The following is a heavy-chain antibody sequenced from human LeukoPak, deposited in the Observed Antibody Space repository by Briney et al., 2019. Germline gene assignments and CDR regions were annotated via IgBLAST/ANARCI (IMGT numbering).Heavy chain of an antibody. CDR1: DGSISSGGYY. Sequence: SQTLSLTCTVSDGSISSGGYYWSWIRQHPGKGLEWIGYIYYSGSTYYNPSLKSRVTISVDTSKNQFSLKLSSVTAADTAVYYCARRTTGSSNWFDPWGQGTLVTVSS. V-gene: IGHV4-31*03. CDR3: ARRTTGSSNWFDP. D-gene: IGHD1-1*01. CDR2: IYYSGST. J-gene: IGHJ5*02.